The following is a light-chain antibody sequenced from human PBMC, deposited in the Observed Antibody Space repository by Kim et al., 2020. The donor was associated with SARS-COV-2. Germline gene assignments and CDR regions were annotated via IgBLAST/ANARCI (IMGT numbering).Light chain of an antibody. J-gene: IGKJ4*01. V-gene: IGKV3-11*01. CDR1: QSVSSY. CDR2: DAS. Sequence: TLSCRASQSVSSYVAWYQQKPGQAPRLLIYDASNRATGIPARFSGSGSGTDFTLTITSLEPEDFAVYYCQQRSNWLTLGGGTKVTFGGGTKVDIK. CDR3: QQRSNWLTLGGGTKVT.